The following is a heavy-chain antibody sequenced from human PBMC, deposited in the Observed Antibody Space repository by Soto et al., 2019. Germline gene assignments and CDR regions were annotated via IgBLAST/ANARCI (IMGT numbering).Heavy chain of an antibody. CDR3: ANQDLWLPLEF. J-gene: IGHJ4*02. Sequence: QVQLVESGGGVVQPGRSLRLSCAASGFTFSSYGMHWVRQAPGKGLEWVAVISYDGSNKYYADSVKGRFTISRDNSKNTLYLQMNSLRAEDTAVYYCANQDLWLPLEFWGQGTLVTVSS. CDR1: GFTFSSYG. CDR2: ISYDGSNK. D-gene: IGHD5-18*01. V-gene: IGHV3-30*18.